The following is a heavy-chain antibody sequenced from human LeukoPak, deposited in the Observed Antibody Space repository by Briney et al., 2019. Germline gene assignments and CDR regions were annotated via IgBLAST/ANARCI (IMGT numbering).Heavy chain of an antibody. CDR2: IYYSGST. CDR1: GGSISSFY. Sequence: SETLSLTCTVSGGSISSFYWSWIRQPPGKGLEWIGYIYYSGSTNYNPSLKSRVTISVDTSKNQFSLKLGSGTAADTAVYYCAREGPGYDFWSGYSNWFDPWGQGTLVTVSS. D-gene: IGHD3-3*01. CDR3: AREGPGYDFWSGYSNWFDP. J-gene: IGHJ5*02. V-gene: IGHV4-59*01.